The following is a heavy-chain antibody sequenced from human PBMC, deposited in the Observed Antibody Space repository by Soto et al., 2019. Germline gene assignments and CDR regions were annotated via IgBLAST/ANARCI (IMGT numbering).Heavy chain of an antibody. D-gene: IGHD6-13*01. CDR2: IIPIFGTA. CDR3: ARPGTGYSSSYYDY. CDR1: GGTFSSYA. V-gene: IGHV1-69*13. Sequence: SVKVSCKASGGTFSSYAISWVRQAPGQGLEWMGGIIPIFGTANYAQKFQGRVTITADESTSTAYMELSSLRSEDTAVYYCARPGTGYSSSYYDYWGQGTLVTVSS. J-gene: IGHJ4*02.